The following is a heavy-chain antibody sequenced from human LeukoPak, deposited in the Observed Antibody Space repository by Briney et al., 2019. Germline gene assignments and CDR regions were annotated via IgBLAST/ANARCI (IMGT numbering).Heavy chain of an antibody. D-gene: IGHD3-10*01. J-gene: IGHJ5*02. Sequence: ASVKVSCKASGYTFTSYDINWVRQATGQGLEWMGWMNPNSGNTGYAQKFQGRVTITRNTSISTAYMELSSLRSEDTAVYYCARGPLRGVRQKNWFDPCGQGTLVTVSS. CDR1: GYTFTSYD. V-gene: IGHV1-8*03. CDR2: MNPNSGNT. CDR3: ARGPLRGVRQKNWFDP.